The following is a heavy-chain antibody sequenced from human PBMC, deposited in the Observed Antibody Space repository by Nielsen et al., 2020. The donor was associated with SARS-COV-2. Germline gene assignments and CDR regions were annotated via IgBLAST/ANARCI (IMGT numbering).Heavy chain of an antibody. CDR3: ARLGLDP. CDR1: GVSISTYY. V-gene: IGHV4-59*08. Sequence: GSLRLSCTVSGVSISTYYWSWIRQPPGKGLEWIGYVYYSGTTSYNPSLKSRVSISVDTSKNQFSLNLTSVTAADTAVYYCARLGLDPWGQGTLVTVSS. J-gene: IGHJ5*02. CDR2: VYYSGTT.